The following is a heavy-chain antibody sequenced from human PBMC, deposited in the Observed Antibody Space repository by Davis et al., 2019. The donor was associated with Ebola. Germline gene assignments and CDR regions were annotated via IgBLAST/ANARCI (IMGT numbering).Heavy chain of an antibody. CDR2: ISYDGSNK. D-gene: IGHD2-21*02. CDR3: ARDNGFIVVVTAILD. CDR1: GFTFSSYA. V-gene: IGHV3-30-3*01. Sequence: PGGSLRLSCAASGFTFSSYAMHWVRQAPDKGLEWVAVISYDGSNKYYADSVKGRFTISRDNSKNTLYLQMNSLRAEDTAVYYCARDNGFIVVVTAILDWGQGTLVTVSS. J-gene: IGHJ4*02.